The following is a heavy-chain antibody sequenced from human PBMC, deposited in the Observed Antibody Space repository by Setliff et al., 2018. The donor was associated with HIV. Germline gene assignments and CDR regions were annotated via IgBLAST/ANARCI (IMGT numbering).Heavy chain of an antibody. V-gene: IGHV4-34*01. D-gene: IGHD6-13*01. CDR1: GGSFSGYS. CDR2: INHSGTT. Sequence: SETLSLTCAVYGGSFSGYSWIWIRQPPGKGLEWIGEINHSGTTYYNPSLKSRVTMSVDTSTSRLSLKVHSVTAADTAMYYCARGSHGTSWTDYWGQGTLVTVSS. CDR3: ARGSHGTSWTDY. J-gene: IGHJ4*02.